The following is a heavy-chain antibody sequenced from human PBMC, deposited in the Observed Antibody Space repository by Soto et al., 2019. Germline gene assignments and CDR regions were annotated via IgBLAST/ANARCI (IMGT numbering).Heavy chain of an antibody. CDR3: ARNSGINWFDP. Sequence: PSETLSLTCAVYGGSFSGYYWSWIRQPPGKGLEWIGEINHSGSTNYNPSLKSRVTISVDTSKNQFSLKLSSVTAADTAVYYCARNSGINWFDPWAREPWSPSPQ. V-gene: IGHV4-34*01. J-gene: IGHJ5*02. CDR1: GGSFSGYY. D-gene: IGHD5-12*01. CDR2: INHSGST.